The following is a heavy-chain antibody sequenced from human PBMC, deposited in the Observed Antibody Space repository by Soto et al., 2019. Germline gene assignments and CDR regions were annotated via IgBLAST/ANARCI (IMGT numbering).Heavy chain of an antibody. CDR1: GYTFTSYD. CDR2: MNPNSGNT. V-gene: IGHV1-8*01. Sequence: ASVKVSCKASGYTFTSYDINWVRQATGQGLEWMGWMNPNSGNTGYAQKFQGRVTITADESTSTAYMELSSLRSEDTAVYYCASGDIVLVPAAMNYYYGMDVWGQGTTVTVSS. D-gene: IGHD2-2*01. CDR3: ASGDIVLVPAAMNYYYGMDV. J-gene: IGHJ6*02.